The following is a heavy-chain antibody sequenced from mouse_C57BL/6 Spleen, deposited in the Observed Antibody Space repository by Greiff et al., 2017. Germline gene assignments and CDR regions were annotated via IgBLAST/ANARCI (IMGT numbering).Heavy chain of an antibody. V-gene: IGHV3-6*01. CDR3: ARREDGNYDWYFDV. CDR1: GYSITSGYY. CDR2: ISYDGSN. Sequence: EVQRVESGPGLVKPSQSLSLTCSVTGYSITSGYYWNWIRQFPGNKLEWMGYISYDGSNNYNPSLKNRISITRDTSKNQFFLKLNSVTTEDTATYYCARREDGNYDWYFDVWGTGTTVTVSS. D-gene: IGHD2-1*01. J-gene: IGHJ1*03.